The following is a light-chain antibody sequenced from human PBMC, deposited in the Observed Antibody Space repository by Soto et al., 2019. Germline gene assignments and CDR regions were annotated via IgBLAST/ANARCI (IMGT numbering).Light chain of an antibody. V-gene: IGKV1-33*01. CDR3: QQFDNLPYT. CDR2: DAS. Sequence: DLQMTQSPSSLSASVGDRVTVTCQASQDIRNYLNWYQQTPGKAPKLLIFDASNLETGVPSRFSGGGSGTDFTFTISSLQPEDIATYYCQQFDNLPYTFGQGTKLEIK. J-gene: IGKJ2*01. CDR1: QDIRNY.